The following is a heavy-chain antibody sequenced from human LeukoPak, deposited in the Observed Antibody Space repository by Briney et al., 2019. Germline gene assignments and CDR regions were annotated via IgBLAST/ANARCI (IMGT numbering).Heavy chain of an antibody. Sequence: GGSLRLSCAASGFTFSGYSLNWVRQAPGKGLEWVSSISSSNSYIYYADSVKGRFTISRDNAKNSLYLQMNSLRAEDTALYYCARRAEDSSSSYYYYYMDVWGKGTTVTVSS. CDR3: ARRAEDSSSSYYYYYMDV. CDR2: ISSSNSYI. D-gene: IGHD6-6*01. V-gene: IGHV3-21*04. CDR1: GFTFSGYS. J-gene: IGHJ6*03.